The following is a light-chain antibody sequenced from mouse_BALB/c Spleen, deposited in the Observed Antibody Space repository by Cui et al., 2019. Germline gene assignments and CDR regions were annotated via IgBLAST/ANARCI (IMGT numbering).Light chain of an antibody. CDR3: QQIYSTPYT. CDR1: QTIGTW. V-gene: IGKV12-98*01. CDR2: AAT. Sequence: DIQMTQSPASQSASLGESVTITCLASQTIGTWLAWYQQKPGKSPQLLIYAATSLADGGPSRFSGSGAGTKFSFKISRLQGEDFVSYYSQQIYSTPYTFGGGTKLEIK. J-gene: IGKJ2*01.